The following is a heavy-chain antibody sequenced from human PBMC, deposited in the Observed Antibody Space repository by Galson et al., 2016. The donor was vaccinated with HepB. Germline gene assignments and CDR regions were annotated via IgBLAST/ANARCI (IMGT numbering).Heavy chain of an antibody. CDR3: ATDVLYYSDFGGYEPLDAVAF. CDR2: IHYIGPT. D-gene: IGHD3-22*01. CDR1: NGSVSIGGYY. J-gene: IGHJ3*01. Sequence: TLSLTCAVSNGSVSIGGYYWRWIRHHPGQGLEWLWYIHYIGPTSSNPSLQLRLTMSVDTSKNHFSLRLSSGTAADTAVYYCATDVLYYSDFGGYEPLDAVAFWGQGTMVTVSS. V-gene: IGHV4-31*11.